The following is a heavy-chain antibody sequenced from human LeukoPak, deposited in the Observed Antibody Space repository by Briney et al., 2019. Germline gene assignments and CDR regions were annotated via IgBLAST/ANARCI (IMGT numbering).Heavy chain of an antibody. Sequence: KASETLSLTCTVSGGSISSGGYYWSWIRQHPGKGLEWIGYIYYSGSTYYNPSLKSRVTISVDTSKNQFSLKLSSVTAADTAVYYCARSAAMVRVNWFDPWGQGTLVTVSS. V-gene: IGHV4-31*03. J-gene: IGHJ5*02. D-gene: IGHD5-18*01. CDR1: GGSISSGGYY. CDR3: ARSAAMVRVNWFDP. CDR2: IYYSGST.